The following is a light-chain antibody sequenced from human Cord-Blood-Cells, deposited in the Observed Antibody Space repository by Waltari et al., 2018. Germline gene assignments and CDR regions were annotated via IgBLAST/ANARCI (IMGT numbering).Light chain of an antibody. CDR3: SSYTSSSHYV. CDR1: SSDVGGYNY. J-gene: IGLJ1*01. CDR2: DVS. Sequence: QSALPPPPSVSGSPGQSITIPCTGTSSDVGGYNYFSWYQQHPGKAPKLMIYDVSNRPSGVSNRFSGSKSGNTASLTISGLQAEDEADYYCSSYTSSSHYVFGTGTKVTVL. V-gene: IGLV2-14*01.